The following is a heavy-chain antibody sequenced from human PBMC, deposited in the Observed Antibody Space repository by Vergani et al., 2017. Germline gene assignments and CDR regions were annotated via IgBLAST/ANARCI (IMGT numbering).Heavy chain of an antibody. CDR3: TRHVPCGDGACLHFDH. J-gene: IGHJ4*02. CDR2: INPIDSKI. V-gene: IGHV5-51*01. D-gene: IGHD2-21*01. CDR1: ESSFTSNQ. Sequence: EVMLVQSGAEVKKPGESLKISCKYSESSFTSNQIAWVRQMSGKGLQWMGNINPIDSKIAYSPSLEGQFIMSVDKSITTAYLQWRSLKASDTAIYYCTRHVPCGDGACLHFDHWGQGTQVTVSS.